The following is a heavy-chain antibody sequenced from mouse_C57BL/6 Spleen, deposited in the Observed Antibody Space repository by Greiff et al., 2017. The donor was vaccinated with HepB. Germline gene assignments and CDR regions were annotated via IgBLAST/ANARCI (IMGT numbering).Heavy chain of an antibody. D-gene: IGHD2-4*01. Sequence: QVQLQQSGPELVKPGASVKISCKASGYAFSSSWMNWVKQRPGKGLEWIGRIYPGDGDTNYNGKFKGKATLTADKSSSTAYMQLSSLTSEDSAVYFCAREAIYYDYDGYFDYWGQGTTLTVSS. CDR3: AREAIYYDYDGYFDY. CDR1: GYAFSSSW. J-gene: IGHJ2*01. V-gene: IGHV1-82*01. CDR2: IYPGDGDT.